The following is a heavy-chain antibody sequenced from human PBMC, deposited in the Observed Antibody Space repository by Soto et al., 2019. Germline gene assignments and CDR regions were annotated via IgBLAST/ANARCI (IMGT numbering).Heavy chain of an antibody. D-gene: IGHD1-26*01. V-gene: IGHV1-18*04. CDR2: ISAYNGNT. Sequence: GASVKVSCKASGYTFTSYGISWVRQAPGQGLEWMGWISAYNGNTNYAQKLQGRVTMTTDTSTSTAYMELRSLRSDDTAVYYCARDLRRYSIVGATTSDYWGQGTLVTVSS. J-gene: IGHJ4*02. CDR1: GYTFTSYG. CDR3: ARDLRRYSIVGATTSDY.